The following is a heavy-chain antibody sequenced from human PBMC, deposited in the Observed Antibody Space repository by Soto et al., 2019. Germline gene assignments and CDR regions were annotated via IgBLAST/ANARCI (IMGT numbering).Heavy chain of an antibody. V-gene: IGHV3-15*01. D-gene: IGHD1-7*01. CDR2: VRSKADGGTT. J-gene: IGHJ4*02. CDR3: RRDWDYPVL. CDR1: GFTFANAW. Sequence: GGSLRLSCAASGFTFANAWMSWVRQAPGKGLEWVGRVRSKADGGTTDYAAPVKGRFTISRDDSENTLHLQMNSLKIDDTAVYYCRRDWDYPVLWGQGTLVTVSS.